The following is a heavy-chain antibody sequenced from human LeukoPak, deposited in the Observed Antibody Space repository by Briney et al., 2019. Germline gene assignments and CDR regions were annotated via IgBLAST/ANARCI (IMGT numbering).Heavy chain of an antibody. V-gene: IGHV4-61*02. CDR3: ARSPRILARYFDY. CDR2: IYTSGST. Sequence: SETLSLTCTVSGGSISSGSYYWSWIRQPAGKGLEWIGRIYTSGSTNYNPSLKSRVTISVDTSKNQFSLRLSSVTAADTAVYYCARSPRILARYFDYWGQGTLVTVPS. CDR1: GGSISSGSYY. J-gene: IGHJ4*02. D-gene: IGHD3-3*02.